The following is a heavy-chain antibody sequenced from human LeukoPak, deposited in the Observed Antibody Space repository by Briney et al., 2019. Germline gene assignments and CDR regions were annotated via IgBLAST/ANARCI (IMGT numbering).Heavy chain of an antibody. CDR1: GGSFSGYY. CDR2: INHSGST. D-gene: IGHD6-13*01. Sequence: SETLSVTCAVYGGSFSGYYWSWIRQPPGKGMEWIGEINHSGSTNYNPSLKSRVTISVDTSKNQFSLKLTSVTAADTAVYYCARHKGSSWLYYNWFDPWGQGTLVTVSS. J-gene: IGHJ5*02. V-gene: IGHV4-34*01. CDR3: ARHKGSSWLYYNWFDP.